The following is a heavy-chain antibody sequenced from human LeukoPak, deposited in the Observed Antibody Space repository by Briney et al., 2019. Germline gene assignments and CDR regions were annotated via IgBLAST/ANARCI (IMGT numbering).Heavy chain of an antibody. J-gene: IGHJ4*02. D-gene: IGHD2-15*01. CDR3: ARGAWATRLGS. V-gene: IGHV4-34*01. Sequence: SKTLSLTCAVYGGSFSGYYWSWIRQPPGKGLEWIGEINHSGSTNYNPSLKSRVTISMVPSKQQFSLSLSSVTAADTAVYYCARGAWATRLGSWGLGTPVIVSS. CDR1: GGSFSGYY. CDR2: INHSGST.